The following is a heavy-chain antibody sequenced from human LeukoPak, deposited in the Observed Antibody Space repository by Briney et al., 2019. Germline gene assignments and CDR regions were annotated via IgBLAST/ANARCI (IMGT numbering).Heavy chain of an antibody. CDR2: MYAGGTT. J-gene: IGHJ4*02. Sequence: PGGSLRLSCAASGVIVSRNFMSWVRQAPGKGLQWVAIMYAGGTTDYSDSVRGRFHISRDSSNNTLSLQINSLRAEDTAVYYCARGSGSGWPLDHWGQGALVTVSS. D-gene: IGHD6-19*01. CDR3: ARGSGSGWPLDH. V-gene: IGHV3-53*01. CDR1: GVIVSRNF.